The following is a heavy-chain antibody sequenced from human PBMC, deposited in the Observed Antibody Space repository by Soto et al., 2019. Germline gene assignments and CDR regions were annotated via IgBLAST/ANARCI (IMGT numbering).Heavy chain of an antibody. CDR3: ARPSRHTVGNFWGYFDY. Sequence: QVQLVQSGAEVKKPGSSVKVSCKASGGTFSSYAISWVRQAPGQGLEWMGGIIPIFGTANYAQKFQGRVMITADESTSTAYMELSSLRSEDTAVYYCARPSRHTVGNFWGYFDYWGKGTLVTVSS. V-gene: IGHV1-69*01. D-gene: IGHD3-16*01. J-gene: IGHJ4*02. CDR1: GGTFSSYA. CDR2: IIPIFGTA.